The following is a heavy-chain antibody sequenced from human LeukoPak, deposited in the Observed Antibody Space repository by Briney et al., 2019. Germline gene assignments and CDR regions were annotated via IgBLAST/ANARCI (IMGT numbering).Heavy chain of an antibody. CDR1: GYTFTGYY. D-gene: IGHD5-18*01. V-gene: IGHV1-2*06. CDR3: ARTQIQLWSVPDY. CDR2: INPNSGGT. J-gene: IGHJ4*02. Sequence: GASVKVSCKASGYTFTGYYMHWVRQAPGQGLEWMGRINPNSGGTNYAQKFQGRVTMTRDTSISTAYMELSRLRSDDTAVYYCARTQIQLWSVPDYWGQGTLVTVSS.